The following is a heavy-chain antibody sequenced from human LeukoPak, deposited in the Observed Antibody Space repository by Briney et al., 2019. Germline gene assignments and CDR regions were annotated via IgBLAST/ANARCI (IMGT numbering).Heavy chain of an antibody. J-gene: IGHJ4*02. CDR2: IYYSGST. V-gene: IGHV4-59*01. Sequence: SSETLSLTCTVSGGSISSYYWSWIRQPPGKGLEWIGYIYYSGSTNYNPSLKSRVTISVDTSKNQFSLELSSVTAADTAVYYCARGIEQWPYYFDYWGQGTLVTVSS. CDR3: ARGIEQWPYYFDY. D-gene: IGHD6-19*01. CDR1: GGSISSYY.